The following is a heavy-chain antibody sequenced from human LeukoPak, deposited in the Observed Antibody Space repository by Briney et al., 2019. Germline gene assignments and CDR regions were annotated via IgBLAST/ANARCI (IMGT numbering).Heavy chain of an antibody. CDR1: GSTFSSYA. V-gene: IGHV1-69*04. CDR2: IVPVLGIA. CDR3: ARAGAAAAGMGY. D-gene: IGHD6-13*01. Sequence: SVKVSCKASGSTFSSYAISWVRQAPGQGLEWMGRIVPVLGIANYAQKFQGRVTITADKSTSTAYMELSSLRSEDTAVYYCARAGAAAAGMGYWGQGTLVTVSS. J-gene: IGHJ4*02.